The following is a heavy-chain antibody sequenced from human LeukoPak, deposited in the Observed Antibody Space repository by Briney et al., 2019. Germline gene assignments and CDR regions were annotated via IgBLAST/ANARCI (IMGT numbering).Heavy chain of an antibody. J-gene: IGHJ4*02. CDR3: AKLTGYSSNWNDY. V-gene: IGHV3-23*01. Sequence: GGSLRLSCTASGFTFSSYAMSWVRQAPGKGLEWVSVISGSGDITYYADSVKGRLTISRDNSKNTLFLQMNSLRVEDTALYYCAKLTGYSSNWNDYWGQGTLVTVSS. CDR1: GFTFSSYA. CDR2: ISGSGDIT. D-gene: IGHD1-20*01.